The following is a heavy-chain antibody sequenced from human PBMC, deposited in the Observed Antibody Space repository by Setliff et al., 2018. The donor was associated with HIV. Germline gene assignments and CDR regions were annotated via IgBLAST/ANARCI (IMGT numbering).Heavy chain of an antibody. Sequence: ALVKVSCKASGYTFTSYGVSWVRQAPGHGLEWMGWISGYSGNTNYAQKLQGRVTMTTDTSTSKAYMELSRLRSDDTAVYYCARQDGTPVLSKNFDYWGQGTLVTVSS. J-gene: IGHJ4*02. V-gene: IGHV1-18*01. D-gene: IGHD4-17*01. CDR1: GYTFTSYG. CDR2: ISGYSGNT. CDR3: ARQDGTPVLSKNFDY.